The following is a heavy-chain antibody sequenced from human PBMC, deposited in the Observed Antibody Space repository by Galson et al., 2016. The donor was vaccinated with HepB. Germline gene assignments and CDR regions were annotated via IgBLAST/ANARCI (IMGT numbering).Heavy chain of an antibody. D-gene: IGHD3-10*01. CDR2: IHHGGST. J-gene: IGHJ6*02. CDR1: GGSINDDY. Sequence: SETLSLTCTVSGGSINDDYWIWIRQPPGKGLEWIGYIHHGGSTKYIPSLKSRVTISVDTSKSQFSLRLTSVTAADTAVYYCARGGFGGGTNYYGMDVWGQGTTVIVSS. CDR3: ARGGFGGGTNYYGMDV. V-gene: IGHV4-59*01.